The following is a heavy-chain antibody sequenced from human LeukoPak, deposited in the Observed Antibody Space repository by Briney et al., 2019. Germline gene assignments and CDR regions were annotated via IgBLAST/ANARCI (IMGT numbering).Heavy chain of an antibody. J-gene: IGHJ4*02. Sequence: SETLSLTCAVYGGSFSGYYWSWIRQPPGKGLEWIGEINHSGSTNYNPSLKSRVTISVDTSKNQFSLKLSSVTAADTAVYYCARGSGTIFGVVIRAPLDYWGQGTLVTVSS. D-gene: IGHD3-3*01. CDR1: GGSFSGYY. V-gene: IGHV4-34*01. CDR3: ARGSGTIFGVVIRAPLDY. CDR2: INHSGST.